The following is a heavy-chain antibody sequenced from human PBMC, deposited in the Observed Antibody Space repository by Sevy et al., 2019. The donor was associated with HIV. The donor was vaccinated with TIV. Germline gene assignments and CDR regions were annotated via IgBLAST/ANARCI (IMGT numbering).Heavy chain of an antibody. Sequence: GGSLRLSCAASGFTFSSFAISWVRQAPGKGLEWVSDIGGSGGGKKYADSVKGRFTVYRDNAKNTVFLQMNNLRGEDTGLYYGAKEFYRGSYLEDWGQGTLVTVSS. CDR1: GFTFSSFA. CDR2: IGGSGGGK. D-gene: IGHD3-10*01. CDR3: AKEFYRGSYLED. V-gene: IGHV3-23*01. J-gene: IGHJ4*02.